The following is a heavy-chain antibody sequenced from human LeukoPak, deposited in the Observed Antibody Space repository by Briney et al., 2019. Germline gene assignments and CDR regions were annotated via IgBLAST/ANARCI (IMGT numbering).Heavy chain of an antibody. CDR2: INPSTGGT. Sequence: ASVKVSCKTSGYTFIDYYVHWIRQAPGQGLEWMGRINPSTGGTDFAQKFQGKVSMTRDTSISTAYMELSRLGSDDTAVYYCATLGEDETDTPFDYWGQGTLVTVSS. CDR1: GYTFIDYY. D-gene: IGHD3-16*01. V-gene: IGHV1-2*06. CDR3: ATLGEDETDTPFDY. J-gene: IGHJ4*02.